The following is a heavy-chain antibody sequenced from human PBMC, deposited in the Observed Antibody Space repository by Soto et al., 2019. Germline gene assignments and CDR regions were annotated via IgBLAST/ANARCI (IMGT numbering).Heavy chain of an antibody. CDR1: GYTFTTHA. CDR2: INAGNGNT. D-gene: IGHD6-6*01. V-gene: IGHV1-3*01. CDR3: ARDRPGIAARQDYYYGMDV. J-gene: IGHJ6*02. Sequence: ASVKVSCKASGYTFTTHAMHWVRQAPGQSLEWMGWINAGNGNTKYSQKFQGRVTITRDTSASTAYMELSSLRSEDTAVYYCARDRPGIAARQDYYYGMDVWGQGTTVTVSS.